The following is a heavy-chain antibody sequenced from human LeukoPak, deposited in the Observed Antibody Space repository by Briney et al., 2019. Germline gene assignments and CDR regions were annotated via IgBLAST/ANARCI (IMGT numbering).Heavy chain of an antibody. CDR2: ISYDGSNK. Sequence: GGSLRLSCAASGFTFSSYAMHWVRQAPGKGLEWLAVISYDGSNKYYADSVKGRFTISRDNSKNTLYLQMNSLRAEDPAVYYCARDQGYYYDSSGQPWGQGTLVTVSS. D-gene: IGHD3-22*01. CDR3: ARDQGYYYDSSGQP. CDR1: GFTFSSYA. V-gene: IGHV3-30-3*01. J-gene: IGHJ5*02.